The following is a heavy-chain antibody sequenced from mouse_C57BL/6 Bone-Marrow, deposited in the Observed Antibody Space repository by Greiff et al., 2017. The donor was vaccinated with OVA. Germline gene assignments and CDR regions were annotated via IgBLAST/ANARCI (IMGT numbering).Heavy chain of an antibody. CDR1: GYTFTSYG. V-gene: IGHV1-81*01. Sequence: VKLQQSGAELARPGASVKLSCKASGYTFTSYGISWVKQRTGQGLEWIGEIYPRSGNTYYNEKFKGKATLTADKSSSTAYMELRSLTSEDSAVYFCAKPLIYYYGSSPYWYFDVWGTGTTVTVSS. J-gene: IGHJ1*03. CDR3: AKPLIYYYGSSPYWYFDV. D-gene: IGHD1-1*01. CDR2: IYPRSGNT.